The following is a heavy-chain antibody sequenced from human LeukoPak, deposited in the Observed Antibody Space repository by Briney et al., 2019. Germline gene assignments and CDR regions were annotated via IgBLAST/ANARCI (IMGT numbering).Heavy chain of an antibody. J-gene: IGHJ4*02. V-gene: IGHV3-21*01. CDR2: ISSSSSYI. CDR3: ARDGILLPAATFDY. D-gene: IGHD2-2*01. CDR1: GFTFSSYS. Sequence: GGSLRLSCAASGFTFSSYSMNWVRQAPGKGLEWVSSISSSSSYIYYADSVKGRFTIFRDNAKNSLYLQMNSLRAEDTAVYYCARDGILLPAATFDYWGQGTLVTVSS.